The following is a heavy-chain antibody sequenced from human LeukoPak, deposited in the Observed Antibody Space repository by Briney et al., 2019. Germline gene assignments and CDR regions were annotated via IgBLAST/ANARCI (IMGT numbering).Heavy chain of an antibody. D-gene: IGHD3-10*01. CDR2: ISAYKGNT. J-gene: IGHJ3*01. Sequence: ASVKVSCKASGYTFSTYGISWVRQAPGQGLEWMGWISAYKGNTYYAQKLQGRVTMTTDTSTSTAYMELRSLRSDDTAIYYCARDLYYYGSGSYDDVFDVWGQGTMVTVS. CDR1: GYTFSTYG. V-gene: IGHV1-18*01. CDR3: ARDLYYYGSGSYDDVFDV.